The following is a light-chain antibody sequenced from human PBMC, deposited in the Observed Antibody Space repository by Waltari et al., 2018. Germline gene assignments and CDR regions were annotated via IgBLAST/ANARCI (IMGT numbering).Light chain of an antibody. CDR1: RLAKNY. V-gene: IGLV3-1*01. J-gene: IGLJ2*01. Sequence: SSQLTQPPSVSVSPGQTATITCSGERLAKNYASWYQQRPGQSPLLVIYQDNKRPSGIPERFSGAGSGNTATLTISGTQVIDEADYYCQSLDGTTIVFGGWTKLTVL. CDR3: QSLDGTTIV. CDR2: QDN.